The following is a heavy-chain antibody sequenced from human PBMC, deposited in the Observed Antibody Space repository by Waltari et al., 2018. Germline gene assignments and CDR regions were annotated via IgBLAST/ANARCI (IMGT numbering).Heavy chain of an antibody. CDR2: IDWDDDK. CDR3: ARTMYSSSWSGGYYYYMDV. Sequence: QVTLKESGPALVKPTQTLTLTCTFSGFSLSTSGMRVSWIRQPPGKALEWLARIDWDDDKFYSTSLKTRLTISKDTSKNQVVLTMTNMDPVDTATYYCARTMYSSSWSGGYYYYMDVWGKGTTVTVSS. D-gene: IGHD6-13*01. V-gene: IGHV2-70*04. J-gene: IGHJ6*03. CDR1: GFSLSTSGMR.